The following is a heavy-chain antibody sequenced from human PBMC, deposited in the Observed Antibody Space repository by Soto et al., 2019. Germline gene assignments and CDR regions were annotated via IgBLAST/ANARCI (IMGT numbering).Heavy chain of an antibody. J-gene: IGHJ5*02. D-gene: IGHD3-16*01. CDR2: TYIGGMT. Sequence: PSETLSLTCTVSGASFTDGSLFWGWIRQSPGKGVEWIASTYIGGMTYYNPSLRSRVTISVDTSKSQFSLRLNSVTAADTAVYYSATSPETFAPAAYCVNWFDPWGHGTLVTVSS. V-gene: IGHV4-39*01. CDR1: GASFTDGSLF. CDR3: ATSPETFAPAAYCVNWFDP.